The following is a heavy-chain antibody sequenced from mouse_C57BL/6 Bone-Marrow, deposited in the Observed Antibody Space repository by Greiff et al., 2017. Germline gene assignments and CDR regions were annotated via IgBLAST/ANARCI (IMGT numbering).Heavy chain of an antibody. D-gene: IGHD1-1*01. CDR3: AREGGSISFDY. V-gene: IGHV5-4*01. Sequence: EVMLVESGGGLVKPGGSLKLSCAASGFTFSSYAMSWVRQTPEKRLEWVATISDGGSYTYYPDNVKGRFTISRDNAKNNLYLQMSHLKSEDTAMYYCAREGGSISFDYWGQGTTLTVSS. CDR1: GFTFSSYA. CDR2: ISDGGSYT. J-gene: IGHJ2*01.